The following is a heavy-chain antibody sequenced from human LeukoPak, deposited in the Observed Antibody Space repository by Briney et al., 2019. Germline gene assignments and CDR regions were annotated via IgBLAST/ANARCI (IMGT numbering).Heavy chain of an antibody. J-gene: IGHJ6*03. CDR1: GGSISSYY. D-gene: IGHD3-9*01. V-gene: IGHV4-59*01. CDR3: ARAGSDYDILTGYSGYYYYYYKDV. CDR2: IYYSGST. Sequence: SETLSLTCTVSGGSISSYYWSWIRQPPGKGLEWIGYIYYSGSTNYNPSLKSRVTISVDTSKNQFSLKLSSVTAADTAVYYCARAGSDYDILTGYSGYYYYYYKDVWGKGTTVTISS.